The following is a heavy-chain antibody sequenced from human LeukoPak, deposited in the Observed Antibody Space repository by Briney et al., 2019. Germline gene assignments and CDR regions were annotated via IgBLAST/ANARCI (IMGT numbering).Heavy chain of an antibody. CDR3: AREGRTMVRGVIKKYYYYYGMDV. D-gene: IGHD3-10*01. V-gene: IGHV1-8*01. CDR2: MNPNSGNT. CDR1: GYTFTSYD. Sequence: ASVKVSCKASGYTFTSYDINWVRQAPGQGLEWMGWMNPNSGNTGYAQKFQGRVTMTRNTSISTAYMELSSLRSEDTAVYYCAREGRTMVRGVIKKYYYYYGMDVWGQGTTVTVSS. J-gene: IGHJ6*02.